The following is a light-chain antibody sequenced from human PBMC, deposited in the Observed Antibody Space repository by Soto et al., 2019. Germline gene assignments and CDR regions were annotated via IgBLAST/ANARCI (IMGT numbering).Light chain of an antibody. J-gene: IGKJ1*01. Sequence: DIQLTQSPSFLSASVGDRVTITCRASQDISSYLAWYQKKPGSAPKLLIYAASTLQSGVPSRFSGSGSGTEFTLTISSLQPEDFATYYCQQLNSYPRTFGQGTKVDIK. V-gene: IGKV1-9*01. CDR1: QDISSY. CDR2: AAS. CDR3: QQLNSYPRT.